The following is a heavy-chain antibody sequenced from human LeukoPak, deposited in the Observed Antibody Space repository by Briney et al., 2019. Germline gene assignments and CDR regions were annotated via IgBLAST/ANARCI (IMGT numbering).Heavy chain of an antibody. CDR3: GRVWYSGYEFGS. D-gene: IGHD5-12*01. CDR1: GYSFTNSW. J-gene: IGHJ4*02. V-gene: IGHV5-51*01. CDR2: IFPADSDT. Sequence: GESLKISCKASGYSFTNSWIGWVRQMPGKGLEWMGVIFPADSDTRYSPSFQGRVTISADKSISTAYLQWSSLKASDTAMYYCGRVWYSGYEFGSWGQGTLVTVSS.